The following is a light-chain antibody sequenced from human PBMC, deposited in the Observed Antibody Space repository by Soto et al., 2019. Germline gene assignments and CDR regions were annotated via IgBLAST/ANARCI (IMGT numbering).Light chain of an antibody. CDR3: QQGYSRPLT. CDR1: QGITNY. J-gene: IGKJ1*01. CDR2: ATS. Sequence: DIQMTQSPSSLSASVGDSVTISCRPSQGITNYLNWYQLKPGRAPKLLIYATSTLQSGVPPRFSGSGSGTDFTLTINSLQPEDFATYFCQQGYSRPLTFGQGTKMEI. V-gene: IGKV1-39*01.